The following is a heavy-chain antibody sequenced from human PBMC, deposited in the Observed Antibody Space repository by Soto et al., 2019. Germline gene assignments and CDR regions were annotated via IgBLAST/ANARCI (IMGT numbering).Heavy chain of an antibody. J-gene: IGHJ4*02. D-gene: IGHD2-8*02. CDR3: ASSVLVTSTMNYFDL. V-gene: IGHV5-51*01. CDR1: GYSFSNFW. CDR2: IYPDDSDT. Sequence: GESLKISCQASGYSFSNFWIAWVRQMPGEGLEWLGIIYPDDSDTRYSPSFLGQVTISADKSIKTTYLQWSSLKASDTAIYFCASSVLVTSTMNYFDLWGQGTLVT.